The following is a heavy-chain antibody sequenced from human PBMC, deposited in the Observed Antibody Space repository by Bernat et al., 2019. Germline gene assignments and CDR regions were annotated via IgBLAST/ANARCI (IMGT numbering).Heavy chain of an antibody. CDR2: IVVGSGNT. J-gene: IGHJ4*02. D-gene: IGHD3-16*01. Sequence: QMQLEQSGPEMKKPGTSVKVSCKASGFTFTSSAMQWVRQARGQRPEWIGWIVVGSGNTNYAQKFQERVTITRDMSTSTAYMELSSLRSEDTAVYYCAAAGPRGKNPFDYWGQGTLVTVSS. V-gene: IGHV1-58*02. CDR3: AAAGPRGKNPFDY. CDR1: GFTFTSSA.